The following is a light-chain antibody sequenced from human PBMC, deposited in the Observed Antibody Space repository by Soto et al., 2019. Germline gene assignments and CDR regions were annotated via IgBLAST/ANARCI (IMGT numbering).Light chain of an antibody. V-gene: IGKV3-20*01. J-gene: IGKJ2*01. CDR2: SIS. CDR3: QQYSTLPHT. CDR1: QSVTNRY. Sequence: ENVLTQSPGTLSLSPGEGATLSCRATQSVTNRYFAWYQQKPGQAPRLLIYSISSRATDIPDRFSGSGSGTDYTLTISRLEPEDFGVYYCQQYSTLPHTFGHGTKLEVK.